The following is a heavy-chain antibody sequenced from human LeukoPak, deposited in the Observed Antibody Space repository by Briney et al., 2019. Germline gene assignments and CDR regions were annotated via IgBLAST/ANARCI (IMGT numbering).Heavy chain of an antibody. D-gene: IGHD2-2*01. J-gene: IGHJ4*02. CDR3: AKSTAPAGYYLDY. CDR1: GFTFSTYG. CDR2: ISYDGNDK. Sequence: GGSLRLSCAASGFTFSTYGMHWVRQAPGKGLEWVAIISYDGNDKDYADSVRGRFTISRDNFKNTLYLQMNSLRGEDTAVYYCAKSTAPAGYYLDYWGQGILVTVSS. V-gene: IGHV3-30*18.